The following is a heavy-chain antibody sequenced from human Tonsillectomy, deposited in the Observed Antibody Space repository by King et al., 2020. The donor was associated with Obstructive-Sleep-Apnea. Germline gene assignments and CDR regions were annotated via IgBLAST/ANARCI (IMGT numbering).Heavy chain of an antibody. CDR2: TDYRSKWYN. J-gene: IGHJ4*02. D-gene: IGHD3-10*01. Sequence: PAEARARTWAVSGDRGAGKSAAWDGSRQSPARGLEWLGRTDYRSKWYNDSAVSVKRRITINPDTSKNQFSLQLNSVTPEDTAVYYCDRDYYGSGSDLPIIDYWGQGTLVTVSS. V-gene: IGHV6-1*01. CDR3: DRDYYGSGSDLPIIDY. CDR1: GDRGAGKSAA.